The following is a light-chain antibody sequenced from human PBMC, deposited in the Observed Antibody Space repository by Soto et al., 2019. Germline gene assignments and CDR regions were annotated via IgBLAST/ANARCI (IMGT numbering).Light chain of an antibody. CDR2: GSS. CDR1: QPISTNY. J-gene: IGKJ2*01. V-gene: IGKV3-20*01. CDR3: QQYGRSPYT. Sequence: EIVMTQSPGTLSLSPGDTATLSCRASQPISTNYLAWYQQKSGQAPRLLLYGSSTRATGTPDRFSGSASGTDFTLTISSLEPEDFAVFYCQQYGRSPYTFGQGTKLEI.